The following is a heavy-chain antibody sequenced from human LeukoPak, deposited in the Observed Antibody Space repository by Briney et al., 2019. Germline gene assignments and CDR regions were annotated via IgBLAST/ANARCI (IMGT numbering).Heavy chain of an antibody. V-gene: IGHV4-39*01. J-gene: IGHJ4*02. CDR2: IYYSGST. D-gene: IGHD6-19*01. CDR1: GGSISSSSYY. Sequence: SETLSLTCTVSGGSISSSSYYWAWIRQPPGKGLEWIGSIYYSGSTYYNPSLKSRVTISVDTSKNQFSLKLSSVTAADTAVYYCARHLEWLVAYYFDYWGQGTLVTVSS. CDR3: ARHLEWLVAYYFDY.